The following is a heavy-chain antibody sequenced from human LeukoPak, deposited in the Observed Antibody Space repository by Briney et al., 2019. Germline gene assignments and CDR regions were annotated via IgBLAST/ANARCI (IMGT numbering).Heavy chain of an antibody. CDR1: GGSISSYY. J-gene: IGHJ2*01. CDR3: ARGGPDGYYDILTGYPDWYFDL. CDR2: IYYSGST. Sequence: SETLSLTCTVSGGSISSYYWSWIRQPPGKGLEWIGYIYYSGSTNYNPSLKSRVTISVDTSKNQFSLKLSSVTAADTAVYYCARGGPDGYYDILTGYPDWYFDLWGRGTLVTVSS. D-gene: IGHD3-9*01. V-gene: IGHV4-59*12.